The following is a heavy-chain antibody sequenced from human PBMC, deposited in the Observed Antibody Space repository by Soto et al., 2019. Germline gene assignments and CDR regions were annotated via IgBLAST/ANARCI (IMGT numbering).Heavy chain of an antibody. CDR3: AKNSENFGDSKYDY. V-gene: IGHV3-23*01. CDR2: ISGNGGNT. CDR1: RFTFSSYA. J-gene: IGHJ4*02. D-gene: IGHD4-17*01. Sequence: LRLSCAASRFTFSSYAMSWVRQAPGKGLEWVSSISGNGGNTYYADSVKGRFTISRDNSKNTLYLQMNSLRAEDTAVYYCAKNSENFGDSKYDYWGQGTLVTVSS.